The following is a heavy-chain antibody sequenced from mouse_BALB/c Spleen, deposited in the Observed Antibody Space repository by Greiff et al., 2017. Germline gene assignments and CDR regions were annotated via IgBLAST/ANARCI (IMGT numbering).Heavy chain of an antibody. CDR1: GYTFTDYN. D-gene: IGHD1-2*01. CDR2: INPNNGGT. V-gene: IGHV1-18*01. J-gene: IGHJ3*01. Sequence: VQLQQSGPELVKPGASVKIPCKASGYTFTDYNMDWVKQSHGKSLEWIGDINPNNGGTIYNQKFKGKATLTVDNSSSTAYMELRSLTSEDTAVYYCARFHGLFAYWGQGTLVTVSA. CDR3: ARFHGLFAY.